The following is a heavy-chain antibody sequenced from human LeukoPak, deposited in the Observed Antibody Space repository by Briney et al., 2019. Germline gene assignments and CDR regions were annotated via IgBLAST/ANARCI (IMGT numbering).Heavy chain of an antibody. CDR3: ARVGMVRGVTLYFDY. CDR2: IYHSGNT. J-gene: IGHJ4*02. D-gene: IGHD3-10*01. CDR1: GYSISSGYY. V-gene: IGHV4-38-2*02. Sequence: PWETLSLTCTVSGYSISSGYYWGWIRQPPGKGLEWIGSIYHSGNTYYNPSLKSRVTISVDTPKNQFSLKLNSVTAADTAVYYCARVGMVRGVTLYFDYWGQRTLVTVSS.